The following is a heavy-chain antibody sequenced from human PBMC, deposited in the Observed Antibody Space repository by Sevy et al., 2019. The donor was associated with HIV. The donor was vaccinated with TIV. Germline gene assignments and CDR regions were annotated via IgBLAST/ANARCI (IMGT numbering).Heavy chain of an antibody. Sequence: GGSLRLSCAASGFTFSNYAMSWVRQAPGKGLEWVSAISGGGGRIYYADSVKGWFTISRDNSKNTLYLQMNSLRAEDTAVYYCATEGLSGYDAPFAYWGQGTLVTVSS. CDR2: ISGGGGRI. CDR3: ATEGLSGYDAPFAY. V-gene: IGHV3-23*01. CDR1: GFTFSNYA. J-gene: IGHJ4*02. D-gene: IGHD5-12*01.